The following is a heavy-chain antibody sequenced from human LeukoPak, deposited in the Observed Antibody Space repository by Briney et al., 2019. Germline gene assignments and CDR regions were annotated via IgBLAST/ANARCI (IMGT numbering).Heavy chain of an antibody. CDR1: GSSISSDYY. Sequence: SETLSLTCSASGSSISSDYYWGWVRQPPGKGLEWIGSIKHRGRSYYNPSLKSRVTISVDTSKNQFSLQLSSVTAADTAVYYCARVVGATSIDYWGQGILVTVSS. CDR3: ARVVGATSIDY. J-gene: IGHJ4*02. V-gene: IGHV4-38-2*02. D-gene: IGHD2-15*01. CDR2: IKHRGRS.